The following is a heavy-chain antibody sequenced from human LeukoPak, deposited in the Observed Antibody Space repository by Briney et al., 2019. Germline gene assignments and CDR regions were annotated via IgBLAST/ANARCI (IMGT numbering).Heavy chain of an antibody. CDR1: GFAFRNYD. J-gene: IGHJ4*02. CDR2: ISGSGVST. D-gene: IGHD3-16*02. CDR3: AKSGPSYDYVWGSYRPNYFDY. Sequence: GGSLRLSCAASGFAFRNYDMTWVRQAPGKGLECVSAISGSGVSTYFAESVKGRFTISRDNSKDTVYLQMNSLRAGDTAVYYCAKSGPSYDYVWGSYRPNYFDYWGQGTLVTVSS. V-gene: IGHV3-23*01.